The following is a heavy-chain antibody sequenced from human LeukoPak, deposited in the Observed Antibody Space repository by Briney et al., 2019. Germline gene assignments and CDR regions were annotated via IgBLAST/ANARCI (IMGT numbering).Heavy chain of an antibody. J-gene: IGHJ4*02. D-gene: IGHD3-10*01. V-gene: IGHV4-4*07. CDR2: IYTSGST. Sequence: SETLSLTRTVSGGSISSYYWSWIRQPAGKGLEWIGRIYTSGSTNYNPSLKSRVTMSVDTSKNQFSLKLSSVTAADTAVYYCARGGSWVSHFDYWGQGTLVTVSS. CDR1: GGSISSYY. CDR3: ARGGSWVSHFDY.